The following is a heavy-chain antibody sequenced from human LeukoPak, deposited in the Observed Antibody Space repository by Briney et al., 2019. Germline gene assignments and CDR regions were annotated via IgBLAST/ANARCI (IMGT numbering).Heavy chain of an antibody. CDR2: IYHSGST. CDR1: GXSISSGGDS. Sequence: PSETLSLTCAVSGXSISSGGDSWSWIRQPPGMGLEWIGYIYHSGSTYYNPSLKSRVTMSVDTSKNQFSLKLSSVTAADTAVYYCARDYYDSSGYYSDYWGQGTLVTVSS. D-gene: IGHD3-22*01. V-gene: IGHV4-30-2*01. CDR3: ARDYYDSSGYYSDY. J-gene: IGHJ4*02.